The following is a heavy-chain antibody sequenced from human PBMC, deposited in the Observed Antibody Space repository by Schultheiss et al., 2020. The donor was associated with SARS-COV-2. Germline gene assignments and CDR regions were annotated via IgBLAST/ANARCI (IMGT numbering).Heavy chain of an antibody. CDR3: ARVSGGSTYYYYYMDV. D-gene: IGHD6-25*01. J-gene: IGHJ6*03. V-gene: IGHV3-48*03. Sequence: GGSLRLSCAASGFTFSSYEMNWVRQAPGKGLEWVSYISSSGSTIYYADSVKGRFTISRDNAKNSLYLQMNSLRAEDTAVYYCARVSGGSTYYYYYMDVWGKGTTVTVSS. CDR1: GFTFSSYE. CDR2: ISSSGSTI.